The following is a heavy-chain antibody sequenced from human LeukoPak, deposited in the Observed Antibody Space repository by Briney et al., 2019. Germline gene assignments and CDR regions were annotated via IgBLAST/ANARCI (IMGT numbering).Heavy chain of an antibody. CDR1: GFTFARHA. D-gene: IGHD5-24*01. Sequence: GGSLRLSCAGSGFTFARHALTWVRQAPGKGLEWVSYISSSGSTIYYADSVKGRFTISRDNAKNSLYLQMNSLRAEDTAVYYCAREGYNLPWYFDLWGRGTLVTVSS. CDR3: AREGYNLPWYFDL. J-gene: IGHJ2*01. V-gene: IGHV3-48*04. CDR2: ISSSGSTI.